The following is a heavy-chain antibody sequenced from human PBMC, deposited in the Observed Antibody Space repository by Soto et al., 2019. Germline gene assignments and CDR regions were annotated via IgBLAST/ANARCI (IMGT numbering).Heavy chain of an antibody. CDR1: GYTFTSYA. V-gene: IGHV1-3*01. CDR3: ARVNYDFWSGYYSLFDY. Sequence: ASVKVSCKASGYTFTSYAMHWVRQAPGQRLEWMGWINAGNGNTKYSQKFQGRVTITRDTSASTAYMELSSLRSEDTAVYYCARVNYDFWSGYYSLFDYWGQGTLVTVSS. J-gene: IGHJ4*02. CDR2: INAGNGNT. D-gene: IGHD3-3*01.